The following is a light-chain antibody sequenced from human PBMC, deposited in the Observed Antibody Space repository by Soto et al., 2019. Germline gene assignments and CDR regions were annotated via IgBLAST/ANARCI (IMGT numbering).Light chain of an antibody. Sequence: DIQVTQSPSSVSASVGDRVTITCRASQDIAGYLAWYQHKPGRAPELLIRAASSLQSGVPSRFSGSGSGTDFTLTINSLQPEDFAVYHCQRYGSSIPITFGQGTRLEIK. CDR3: QRYGSSIPIT. CDR1: QDIAGY. V-gene: IGKV1D-12*01. CDR2: AAS. J-gene: IGKJ5*01.